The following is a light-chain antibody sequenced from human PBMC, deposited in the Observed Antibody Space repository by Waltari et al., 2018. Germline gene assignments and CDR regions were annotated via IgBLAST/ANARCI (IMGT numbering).Light chain of an antibody. J-gene: IGLJ2*01. Sequence: QSVLTQPPSASGTPGQRITVSCSGSRSHLGSNTVNCYQQLPGTAPKLLIYKNNRRPSGVPDRFSGSKSGTSASLAISGLQSEDEADYFCATWDNGLNGVVFGGGSKVTVL. V-gene: IGLV1-44*01. CDR3: ATWDNGLNGVV. CDR2: KNN. CDR1: RSHLGSNT.